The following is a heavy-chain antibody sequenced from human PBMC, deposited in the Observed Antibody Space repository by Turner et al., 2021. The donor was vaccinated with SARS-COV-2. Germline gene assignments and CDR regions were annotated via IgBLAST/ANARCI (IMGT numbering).Heavy chain of an antibody. CDR1: GFTFSSYA. CDR2: ISGSGVST. D-gene: IGHD3-10*01. Sequence: EVQLLESGGGLVQPGGSLSLSCAASGFTFSSYAMSWVRQAPGKGPEWVSAISGSGVSTYYADSVKGRFTISRDNSKNTLYLQMNSLRAEDTAVYYCAKGEGYGSGAFDIWGQGTMVTVSS. CDR3: AKGEGYGSGAFDI. V-gene: IGHV3-23*01. J-gene: IGHJ3*02.